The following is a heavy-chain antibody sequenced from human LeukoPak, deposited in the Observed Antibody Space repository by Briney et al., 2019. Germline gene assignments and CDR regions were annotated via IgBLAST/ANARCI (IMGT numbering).Heavy chain of an antibody. CDR2: VAHKGPTVYSPTLNR. CDR3: VRQGTNSGYYLLDY. Sequence: PSETLSLTCAVYGATLSEYYWSWIRQSPGKGLEWIGEVAHKGPTVYSPTLNRKYNPSFKSRVTMSVDPSKNQFSLKLTSVTVADTATYYCVRQGTNSGYYLLDYWGQGHLVIVSS. CDR1: GATLSEYY. J-gene: IGHJ4*02. D-gene: IGHD3-22*01. V-gene: IGHV4-34*01.